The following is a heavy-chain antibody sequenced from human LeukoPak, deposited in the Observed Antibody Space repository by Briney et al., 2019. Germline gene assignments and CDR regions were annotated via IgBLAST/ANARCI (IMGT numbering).Heavy chain of an antibody. V-gene: IGHV4-34*01. CDR2: INHSGST. Sequence: SETLSLTCAVYGGSFSGYYWSWIRQPPGKGLEWIGEINHSGSTNYNPSLKSRVTISVDTSKNQFSLKLSSVTTADTAVYYCARAGRRGYSYGYDAFDIWGQGTMVTVSS. J-gene: IGHJ3*02. D-gene: IGHD5-18*01. CDR1: GGSFSGYY. CDR3: ARAGRRGYSYGYDAFDI.